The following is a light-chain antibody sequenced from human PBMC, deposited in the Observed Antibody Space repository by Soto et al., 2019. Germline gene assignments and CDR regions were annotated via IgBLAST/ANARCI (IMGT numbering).Light chain of an antibody. CDR3: AAWDDSLKAVV. J-gene: IGLJ2*01. V-gene: IGLV1-44*01. CDR2: SND. Sequence: VLTQPPSASGTPGQRVTISCSGSSSNIGSNTVNWYQQLPGTAPKLLIYSNDQRPSGVPDRFSGSKSGTSASLAISGLQSEDEADYYCAAWDDSLKAVVFGGGT. CDR1: SSNIGSNT.